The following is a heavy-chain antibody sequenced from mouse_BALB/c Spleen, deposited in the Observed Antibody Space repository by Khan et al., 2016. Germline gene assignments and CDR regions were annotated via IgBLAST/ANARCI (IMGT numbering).Heavy chain of an antibody. CDR1: GYSITSDYA. Sequence: EVQLQESGPGLVKPSQSLSLTCTVTGYSITSDYAWNWIRQFPGNKLEWMGYISYSGSTSYNPSLKSRISITRDTSKTQFFLQLNYVTTVDTSTYYWARGFGRAYWGQGTLVTVSA. J-gene: IGHJ3*01. CDR2: ISYSGST. CDR3: ARGFGRAY. D-gene: IGHD3-1*01. V-gene: IGHV3-2*02.